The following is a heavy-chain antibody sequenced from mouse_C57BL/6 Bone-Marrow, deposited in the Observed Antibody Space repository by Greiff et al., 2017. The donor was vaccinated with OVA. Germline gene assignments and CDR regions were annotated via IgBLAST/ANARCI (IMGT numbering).Heavy chain of an antibody. V-gene: IGHV5-17*01. CDR1: GFTFSDYG. Sequence: EVKVVESGGGLVKPGGSLKLSCAASGFTFSDYGMHWVRQAPEKGLEWVAYISSGSRTIYYADTVKGRFTISRDNAKNTLFLQMTSLRSEDTAMYYCARPLRTYFDVWGTGTTVTVSS. D-gene: IGHD1-1*01. CDR2: ISSGSRTI. CDR3: ARPLRTYFDV. J-gene: IGHJ1*03.